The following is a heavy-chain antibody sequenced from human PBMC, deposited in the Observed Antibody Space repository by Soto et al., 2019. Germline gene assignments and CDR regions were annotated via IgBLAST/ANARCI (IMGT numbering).Heavy chain of an antibody. CDR2: ISAYNGNT. CDR1: GYTFTSYY. D-gene: IGHD1-26*01. Sequence: GASVKVSCKASGYTFTSYYISWVRQAPGQGLEWMGWISAYNGNTNYAQKLQGRVTMTTDTSTSTAFMELRSLRSDDTAVYYCARDGRYSGSYGGYYFDYWGQGTLVTVSS. J-gene: IGHJ4*02. CDR3: ARDGRYSGSYGGYYFDY. V-gene: IGHV1-18*01.